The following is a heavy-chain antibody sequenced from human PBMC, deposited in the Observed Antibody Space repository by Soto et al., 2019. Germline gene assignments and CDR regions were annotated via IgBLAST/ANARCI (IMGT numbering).Heavy chain of an antibody. J-gene: IGHJ4*02. CDR1: GYTLTKNH. D-gene: IGHD3-16*01. CDR2: INPNDGGT. Sequence: QVQLVQSGAEVKKPGASVRVSCKASGYTLTKNHMHWVRQAPGQGLEWMGIINPNDGGTSYAEKFQDRVTMTRDTSTSTVYMELSSLRSEDTAFYYCARVAYQSLDNWGQGTLVTVSS. CDR3: ARVAYQSLDN. V-gene: IGHV1-46*01.